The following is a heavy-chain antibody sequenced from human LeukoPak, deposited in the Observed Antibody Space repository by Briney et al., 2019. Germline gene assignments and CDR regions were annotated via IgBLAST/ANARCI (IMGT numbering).Heavy chain of an antibody. J-gene: IGHJ6*04. CDR1: GVTFSSYS. D-gene: IGHD3-3*01. Sequence: GSLRLSCAASGVTFSSYSMNWVRPAPRQGLEWVSFISTSSSYTYYADSVKGRFTISRDNAKNSLYLQMNSLRAEDTAVYYCAGPMGGFYDFWSGTLRMDVWGKGTTVTVSS. CDR3: AGPMGGFYDFWSGTLRMDV. V-gene: IGHV3-21*01. CDR2: ISTSSSYT.